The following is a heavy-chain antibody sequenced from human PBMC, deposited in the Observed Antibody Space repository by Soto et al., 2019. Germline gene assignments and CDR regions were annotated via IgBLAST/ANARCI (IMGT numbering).Heavy chain of an antibody. D-gene: IGHD6-13*01. CDR1: GYTFTSYD. CDR3: AREQQVRGFAP. Sequence: QVQLVQSGAEVKKPGASVKVSCKASGYTFTSYDINWVRQATGQGLEWMGWMNPNSGNTGYAQKFQGRVTMTRNTYMSTGYLELSSLSSEYTAVDYCAREQQVRGFAPWGQGTQVTVSS. V-gene: IGHV1-8*01. J-gene: IGHJ5*02. CDR2: MNPNSGNT.